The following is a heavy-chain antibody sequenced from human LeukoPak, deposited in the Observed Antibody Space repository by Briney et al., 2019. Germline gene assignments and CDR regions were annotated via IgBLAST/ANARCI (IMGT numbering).Heavy chain of an antibody. CDR3: ARGLVATSGWYFDL. CDR1: GFTFSSYS. CDR2: ISYDGSNK. V-gene: IGHV3-30*04. J-gene: IGHJ2*01. D-gene: IGHD5-12*01. Sequence: GRSLRLSCAASGFTFSSYSMHWVRQAPGKGLEWVAVISYDGSNKYYADSVKGRFTISRDNSKNTLYLQMNSLRAEDTAVYYCARGLVATSGWYFDLWGRGTLVTVSS.